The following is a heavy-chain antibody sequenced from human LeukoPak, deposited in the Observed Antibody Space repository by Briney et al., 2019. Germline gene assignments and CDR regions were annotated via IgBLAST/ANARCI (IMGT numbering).Heavy chain of an antibody. Sequence: PGGSLRLSCAASGFTFDDYAMHWVRQAPGKGLEWVSGISWNSGSIGYADSVKGRFTISRDNAKNSLYLQMNSPRAEDMALYYCAKDYYGYSSGWLDYWGQGTLVTVSS. J-gene: IGHJ4*02. CDR2: ISWNSGSI. D-gene: IGHD6-19*01. CDR3: AKDYYGYSSGWLDY. CDR1: GFTFDDYA. V-gene: IGHV3-9*03.